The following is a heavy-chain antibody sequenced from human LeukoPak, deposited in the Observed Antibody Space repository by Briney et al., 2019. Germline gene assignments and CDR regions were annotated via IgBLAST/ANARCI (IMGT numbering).Heavy chain of an antibody. V-gene: IGHV3-30-3*01. Sequence: GGSLRLSCAASGFTFSSYAMHWVRQAPGKGLEWVAVISYDGSNKYYADSVKGRFTISRDNSKNTLYLQMNSLRAEDTAVYYCARDRARGYIAAAGPPNWFDPWGQGTLVTVSS. J-gene: IGHJ5*02. CDR3: ARDRARGYIAAAGPPNWFDP. CDR2: ISYDGSNK. CDR1: GFTFSSYA. D-gene: IGHD6-13*01.